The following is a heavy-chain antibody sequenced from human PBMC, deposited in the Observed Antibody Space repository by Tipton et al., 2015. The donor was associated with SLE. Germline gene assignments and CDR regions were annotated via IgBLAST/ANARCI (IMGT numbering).Heavy chain of an antibody. CDR1: GGSISSGGYY. Sequence: TQSLTCTVSGGSISSGGYYWSWIRQHPGKGLEWIGYIYYSGSTYYNPSLKSRVTISVDTSKNQFSLKLSSVTAADTAVYYCARALKSYGYGEGNWFDPWGQGTLVTVSS. J-gene: IGHJ5*02. D-gene: IGHD5-18*01. CDR2: IYYSGST. CDR3: ARALKSYGYGEGNWFDP. V-gene: IGHV4-31*03.